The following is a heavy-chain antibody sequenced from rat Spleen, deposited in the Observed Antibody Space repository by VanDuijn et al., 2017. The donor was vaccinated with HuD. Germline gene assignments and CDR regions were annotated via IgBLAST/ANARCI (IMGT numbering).Heavy chain of an antibody. D-gene: IGHD1-11*01. CDR1: GFSLMDYS. Sequence: QVQLKESGPGLVQPSQTLSLTCTVSGFSLMDYSVHWVRQPPGKGLEWMGRMKYDGDTNYNSTLKSRLSISRDTSKSQVFLKMNSLQADDTAIYFCTRSYGGYSQHWFAYWGQGTLVTVSS. CDR2: MKYDGDT. V-gene: IGHV2S30*01. J-gene: IGHJ3*01. CDR3: TRSYGGYSQHWFAY.